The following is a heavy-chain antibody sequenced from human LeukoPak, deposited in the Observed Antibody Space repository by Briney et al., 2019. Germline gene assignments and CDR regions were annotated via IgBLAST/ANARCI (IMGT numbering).Heavy chain of an antibody. V-gene: IGHV3-30-3*01. D-gene: IGHD3-10*01. Sequence: PGGSLRLSCAASGFTFSSYAMHWVRQAPGKGLEWVAVISYDGSNKYYADSVKGRFTISRDNSKNTLYLQMNSLRAEDTAVYYCARPLGGFGELNYYYYYGMDVWGQGTTVTVSS. CDR3: ARPLGGFGELNYYYYYGMDV. CDR1: GFTFSSYA. J-gene: IGHJ6*02. CDR2: ISYDGSNK.